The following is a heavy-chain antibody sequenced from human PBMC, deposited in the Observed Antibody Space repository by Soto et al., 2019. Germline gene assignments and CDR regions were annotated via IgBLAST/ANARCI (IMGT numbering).Heavy chain of an antibody. D-gene: IGHD3-10*01. J-gene: IGHJ6*02. V-gene: IGHV1-2*02. CDR2: INPKFGDT. CDR3: ARNMDYYYGPGSGNGHGF. CDR1: VYTFTSYY. Sequence: QVQLVQSGAEMKEPGDSVRVSCEASVYTFTSYYIHWVRQAPGQGLEWMGWINPKFGDTTYAQDFQGRVSMTRDMSISTVYMELSRLTSDDTAIYYCARNMDYYYGPGSGNGHGFWGQGTTVTVFS.